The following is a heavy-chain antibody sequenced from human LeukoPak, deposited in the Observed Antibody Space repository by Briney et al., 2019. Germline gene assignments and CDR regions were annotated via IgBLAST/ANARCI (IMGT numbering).Heavy chain of an antibody. D-gene: IGHD5-24*01. CDR2: IYHSGST. J-gene: IGHJ4*02. V-gene: IGHV4-4*02. CDR3: AKDIESYFDY. CDR1: GFTFSSYW. Sequence: GSLRLSCAASGFTFSSYWMSWVRQAPGKGLEWIGEIYHSGSTNYNPSLKSRVTISVDKSKNQFSLKLSSVTAADTAVYYCAKDIESYFDYWGQGTLVTVSS.